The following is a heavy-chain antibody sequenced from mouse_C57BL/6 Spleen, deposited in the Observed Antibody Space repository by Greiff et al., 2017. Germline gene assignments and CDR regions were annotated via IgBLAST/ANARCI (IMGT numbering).Heavy chain of an antibody. CDR3: AITTVVATDD. Sequence: QVQLQQPGAELVMPGASVKLSCKASGYTFTSYWMHWVKQRPGQGLEWIGEIDPSDSYTNYNQKFKGKSTLTVDKSSSTAYMQLSSLTSEDSAVYYCAITTVVATDDWGQGTTLTVSS. V-gene: IGHV1-69*01. J-gene: IGHJ2*01. D-gene: IGHD1-1*01. CDR2: IDPSDSYT. CDR1: GYTFTSYW.